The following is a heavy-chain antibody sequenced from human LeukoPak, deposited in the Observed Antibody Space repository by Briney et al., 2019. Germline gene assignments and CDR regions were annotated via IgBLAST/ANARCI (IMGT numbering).Heavy chain of an antibody. CDR2: MSPNSGNT. V-gene: IGHV1-8*01. J-gene: IGHJ3*02. D-gene: IGHD3-22*01. Sequence: ASVKVSCKASGYTFTSYDINWVRQATGQGLEWMGWMSPNSGNTGYAQKFQGRVTMTRNTSISTAYMELSSLRSEDTAVYYCARAYYYDSSGYYDAFDIWGQGTMVTVSS. CDR3: ARAYYYDSSGYYDAFDI. CDR1: GYTFTSYD.